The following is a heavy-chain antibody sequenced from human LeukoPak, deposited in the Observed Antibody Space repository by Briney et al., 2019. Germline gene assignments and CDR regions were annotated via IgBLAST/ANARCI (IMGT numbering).Heavy chain of an antibody. J-gene: IGHJ4*02. Sequence: ASVKVSRKASGYTFTGYYMHWVRQAPGQGLEWMGWINPNSGGTNYAQKFQGRVTMTRDTSISTAYMELSRLRSDDTAVYYCARDMGDIVGVPANLDYWGQGTLVTVSS. CDR1: GYTFTGYY. CDR2: INPNSGGT. V-gene: IGHV1-2*02. D-gene: IGHD2-2*01. CDR3: ARDMGDIVGVPANLDY.